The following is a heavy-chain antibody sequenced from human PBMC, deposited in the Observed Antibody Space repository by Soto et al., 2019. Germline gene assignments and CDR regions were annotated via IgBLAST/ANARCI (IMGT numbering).Heavy chain of an antibody. D-gene: IGHD2-2*01. CDR2: ISAYNVNT. CDR3: ARYWSSTSCYDAFDI. Sequence: ASVKVSCKASGYTFTGYGISWVRQAPGQGLEWMGWISAYNVNTNYAQKLQGRVTMTTDTSTSTAYMELRSLISDDTAVYYCARYWSSTSCYDAFDIWGQGTMVTVSS. J-gene: IGHJ3*02. V-gene: IGHV1-18*01. CDR1: GYTFTGYG.